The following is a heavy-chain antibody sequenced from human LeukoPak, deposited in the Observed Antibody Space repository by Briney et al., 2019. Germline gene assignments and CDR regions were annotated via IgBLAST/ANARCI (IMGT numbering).Heavy chain of an antibody. CDR3: AKDLRALLMVYANYGMDV. D-gene: IGHD2-8*01. J-gene: IGHJ6*01. CDR1: GFTFSSYA. V-gene: IGHV3-23*01. CDR2: ISGSGGST. Sequence: AGTLTLSCAASGFTFSSYALSWVRQGPGQGLEWVSVISGSGGSTYYADPVKGRFTIYRDNSTNTLYLQMNSLRAEDTGVYYCAKDLRALLMVYANYGMDVWGQGTTVTVSS.